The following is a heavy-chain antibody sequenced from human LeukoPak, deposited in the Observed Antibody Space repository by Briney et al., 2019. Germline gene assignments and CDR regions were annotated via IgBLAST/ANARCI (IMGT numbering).Heavy chain of an antibody. V-gene: IGHV1-69*04. J-gene: IGHJ4*02. CDR3: ARDSGDSSGYYRAGSLTY. CDR2: IIPILGIA. Sequence: ASVKVSCKASGGTFSSYAISWVRQAPGQGLEWMGRIIPILGIANYAQKFQGRVTITADKSTSTAYMELSSLRSEDTAVYYCARDSGDSSGYYRAGSLTYWGQGTLVTVSS. CDR1: GGTFSSYA. D-gene: IGHD3-22*01.